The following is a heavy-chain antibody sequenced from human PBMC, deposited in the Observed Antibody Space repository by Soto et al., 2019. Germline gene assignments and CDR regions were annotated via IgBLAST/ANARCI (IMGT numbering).Heavy chain of an antibody. CDR1: GYTFTSYG. V-gene: IGHV1-18*01. Sequence: GASVKVSCKASGYTFTSYGISWVRQAPGQGLEWMGWISAYNGNTNYAQKLQGRVTMTTDTSTSTAYMELRSLRSDDTAVYYCARDLVSGGNYYYYGMDVWGQGTTVTVSS. D-gene: IGHD2-15*01. J-gene: IGHJ6*02. CDR2: ISAYNGNT. CDR3: ARDLVSGGNYYYYGMDV.